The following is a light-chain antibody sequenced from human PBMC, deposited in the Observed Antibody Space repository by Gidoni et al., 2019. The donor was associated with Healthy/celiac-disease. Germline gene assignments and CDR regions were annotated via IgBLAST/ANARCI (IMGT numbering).Light chain of an antibody. V-gene: IGKV2-28*01. CDR3: MQALQTT. Sequence: DIVMPQSPLSLPVTPGDPASISCRSSQSLLHSNGYNYLDWYLQKPGQSPQLLIYLGSNRASGVPDRFSGSGSGTDFTLKISRVEAEDVGVYYCMQALQTTFXGXTKVXIK. CDR2: LGS. J-gene: IGKJ4*01. CDR1: QSLLHSNGYNY.